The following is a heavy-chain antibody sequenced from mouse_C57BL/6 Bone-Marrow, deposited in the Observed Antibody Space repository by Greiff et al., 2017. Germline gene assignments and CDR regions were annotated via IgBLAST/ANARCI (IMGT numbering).Heavy chain of an antibody. CDR2: INPSTGGT. J-gene: IGHJ3*01. Sequence: VQLLQSGPELVKPGASVKISCKASGYSFTGYYMNWVKQSPEKSLEWIGEINPSTGGTTYNQKFKAKATLTVDKSSSTAYMQLKSLTSEDSAVYYCASYYDYDWLAYWGQGTLVTVSA. D-gene: IGHD2-4*01. V-gene: IGHV1-42*01. CDR1: GYSFTGYY. CDR3: ASYYDYDWLAY.